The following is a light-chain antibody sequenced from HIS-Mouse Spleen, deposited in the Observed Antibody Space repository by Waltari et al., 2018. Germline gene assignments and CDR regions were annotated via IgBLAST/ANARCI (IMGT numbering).Light chain of an antibody. V-gene: IGLV2-14*01. J-gene: IGLJ3*02. CDR2: EVS. CDR3: SSYTSSSTLV. CDR1: SSDVGGYNY. Sequence: QSALTQPASVSGSPGQSITISCPGTSSDVGGYNYVPWYQPHPGKAPKLMIYEVSNRPSGVSNRFSGSKSGNTASLTISGLQAEDEADYYCSSYTSSSTLVFGGGTKLTVL.